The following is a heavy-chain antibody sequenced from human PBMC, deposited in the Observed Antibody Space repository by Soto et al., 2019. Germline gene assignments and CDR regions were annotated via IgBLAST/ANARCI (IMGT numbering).Heavy chain of an antibody. D-gene: IGHD2-2*01. CDR2: ISSSSSYI. V-gene: IGHV3-21*01. J-gene: IGHJ6*02. CDR3: ARDMRATAANYFYYYGMDV. Sequence: EVQLVESGGGLVKPGGSLRLSYAASGFTFSSYSMNWVRQAPGKGLEWVSSISSSSSYIYYADSVKGRFTISRDNAKNSLYLQMNSLRAEDTAVYYCARDMRATAANYFYYYGMDVWGQGTTVTVSS. CDR1: GFTFSSYS.